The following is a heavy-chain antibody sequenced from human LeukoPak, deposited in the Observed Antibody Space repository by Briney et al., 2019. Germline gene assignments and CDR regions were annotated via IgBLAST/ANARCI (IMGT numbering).Heavy chain of an antibody. CDR3: ARDWNYDMRIFDY. D-gene: IGHD1-7*01. CDR2: INPNSGGT. J-gene: IGHJ4*02. V-gene: IGHV1-2*02. Sequence: GASVKVSCKASGYTFTGYYMHWVRRAPGQGLGWMGWINPNSGGTNYAQKFQGRVTMTRDTSISTAYMELSRLRSDDTAVYYCARDWNYDMRIFDYWGQGTLVTVSS. CDR1: GYTFTGYY.